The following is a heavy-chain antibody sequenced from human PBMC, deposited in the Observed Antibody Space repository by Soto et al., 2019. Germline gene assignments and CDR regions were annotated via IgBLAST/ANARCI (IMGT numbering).Heavy chain of an antibody. J-gene: IGHJ4*02. CDR3: AREVAAAGGEYDY. V-gene: IGHV1-18*01. Sequence: QVQLVQSGAEVKKPGASVKVSCKASGYTFTTYGISWVRQAPGQGLEWMGWISGDNGNTNYAQNVQGRVTVTTDTSTSTAYMELRSLRSDDTAVYYGAREVAAAGGEYDYWGQGTLVTVSS. CDR1: GYTFTTYG. D-gene: IGHD6-13*01. CDR2: ISGDNGNT.